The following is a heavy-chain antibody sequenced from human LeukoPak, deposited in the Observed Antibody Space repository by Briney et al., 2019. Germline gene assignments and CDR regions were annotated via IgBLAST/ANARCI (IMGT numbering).Heavy chain of an antibody. Sequence: SETLSLTCTVSGGSISSYYWSWIRQPPGKGREWIGYIYYSGSTNYNPSLKSRVTISVDTSKNQFSLKLSSVTAADTAVYYCARLYYDFWSGYGAFDIWGQGTMVTVSS. CDR1: GGSISSYY. CDR3: ARLYYDFWSGYGAFDI. J-gene: IGHJ3*02. CDR2: IYYSGST. V-gene: IGHV4-59*08. D-gene: IGHD3-3*01.